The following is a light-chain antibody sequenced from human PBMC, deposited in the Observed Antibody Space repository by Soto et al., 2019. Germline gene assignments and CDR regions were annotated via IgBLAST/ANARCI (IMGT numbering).Light chain of an antibody. J-gene: IGKJ5*01. CDR1: QNIRTP. CDR2: SAS. CDR3: QQSYTTPPIT. Sequence: DIQMTQSPSAQSASVGDTVTITFRASQNIRTPLNWYQQKPGKAPALLIYSASTLQSGVPSRFGGSGSGTDFTLTISDLQPEAFATYYCQQSYTTPPITFGLGTRLEIK. V-gene: IGKV1-39*01.